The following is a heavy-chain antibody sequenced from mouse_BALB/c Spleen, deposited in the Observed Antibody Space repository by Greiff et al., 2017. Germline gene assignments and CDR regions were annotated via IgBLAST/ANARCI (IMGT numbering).Heavy chain of an antibody. V-gene: IGHV2-9*02. CDR2: IWAGGST. D-gene: IGHD1-1*01. Sequence: QVQLQQSGPGLVAPSQSLSITCTVSGFSLTSYGVHWVRQPPGKGLEWLGVIWAGGSTNYNSALLSRLSISKDNSKSQVFLKMNSLQTDDTAMYYCARVYYYGFAYWGQGTLVTVSA. CDR1: GFSLTSYG. CDR3: ARVYYYGFAY. J-gene: IGHJ3*01.